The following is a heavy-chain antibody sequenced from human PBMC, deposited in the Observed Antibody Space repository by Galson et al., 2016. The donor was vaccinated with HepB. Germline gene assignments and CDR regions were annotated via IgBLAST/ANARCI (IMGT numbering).Heavy chain of an antibody. D-gene: IGHD4-17*01. CDR2: ISSSSTYI. Sequence: SLRLSCAASGFTFSSYSMHWVRQAPGKGLEWVSSISSSSTYIYYADSLRGRFTISRDNAKNSVYLQMNSLRVEDTAVYYCAREGTYGDSEFYYHYFMDVWGKGTTVTVSS. CDR3: AREGTYGDSEFYYHYFMDV. CDR1: GFTFSSYS. J-gene: IGHJ6*03. V-gene: IGHV3-21*01.